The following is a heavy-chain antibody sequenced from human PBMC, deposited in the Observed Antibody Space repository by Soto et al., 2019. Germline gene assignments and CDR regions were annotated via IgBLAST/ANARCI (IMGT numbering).Heavy chain of an antibody. CDR2: IYYSGST. D-gene: IGHD2-2*01. CDR1: GGSISSYY. CDR3: ATHLSDANFDH. Sequence: SETLSLTCTVSGGSISSYYWSWIRQPPGKGLEWIGYIYYSGSTNYNPSLKSRVTISVDASKNQFSLKLSSVTAADTAVYYCATHLSDANFDHWGQGTLVTVSS. V-gene: IGHV4-59*08. J-gene: IGHJ4*02.